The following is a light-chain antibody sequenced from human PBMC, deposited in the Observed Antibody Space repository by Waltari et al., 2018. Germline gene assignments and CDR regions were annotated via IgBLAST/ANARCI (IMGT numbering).Light chain of an antibody. CDR3: QQSYNTPRT. Sequence: DIQMTQSPSSLSASVGGRVSITCRASQSISTHLNWYQQKPGKAPKLLIYAASNLQSGVPSRFSGRGSETDFTLTISSLQPEDVAVYYCQQSYNTPRTFGPGTKVDIK. CDR1: QSISTH. V-gene: IGKV1-39*01. CDR2: AAS. J-gene: IGKJ3*01.